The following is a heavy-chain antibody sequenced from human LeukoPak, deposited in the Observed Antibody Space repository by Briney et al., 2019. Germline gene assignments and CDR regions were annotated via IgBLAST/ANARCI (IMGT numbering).Heavy chain of an antibody. CDR2: ISAYNGNT. J-gene: IGHJ4*02. CDR1: GYTFTSYG. CDR3: ARETPDTGEDDY. V-gene: IGHV1-18*01. D-gene: IGHD5-18*01. Sequence: ASVKVSCKASGYTFTSYGISWVRQAPGQGLEWMGWISAYNGNTNYAQKLQGRVTMTTDTSTSTAYMELRSLSSDDTAVYYCARETPDTGEDDYWGQGTLVTVSS.